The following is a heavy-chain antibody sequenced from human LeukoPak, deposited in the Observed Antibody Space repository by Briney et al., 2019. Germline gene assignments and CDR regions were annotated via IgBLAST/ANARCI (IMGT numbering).Heavy chain of an antibody. CDR1: GYTFTSYD. V-gene: IGHV1-8*03. CDR3: ARGRGDGKLRYFPWRPKFHWFDP. Sequence: VASVKVSCKASGYTFTSYDINWVRQATGQGLEWMGWMNPNSGNTGYAQKFQGRVTITRNTSISTAYMELSSLRSEDTAVYYCARGRGDGKLRYFPWRPKFHWFDPWGQGTLVTVSS. D-gene: IGHD3-9*01. CDR2: MNPNSGNT. J-gene: IGHJ5*02.